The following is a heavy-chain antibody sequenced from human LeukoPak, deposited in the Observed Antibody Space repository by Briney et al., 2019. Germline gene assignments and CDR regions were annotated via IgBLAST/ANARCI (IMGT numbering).Heavy chain of an antibody. CDR1: GGSISSYY. CDR3: ARDYLTMARGSPWWGAFDI. CDR2: IYTSGST. D-gene: IGHD3-10*01. J-gene: IGHJ3*02. Sequence: SSETLSLTCTVSGGSISSYYWSWIRQPAGKGLEWIGRIYTSGSTNYNPSLKSRVTMSVDTSKNQFSLKLSSVTAADTAVYYCARDYLTMARGSPWWGAFDIWGQGTMVTVSS. V-gene: IGHV4-4*07.